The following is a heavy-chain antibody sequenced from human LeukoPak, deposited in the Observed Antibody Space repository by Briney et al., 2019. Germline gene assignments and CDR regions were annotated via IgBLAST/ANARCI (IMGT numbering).Heavy chain of an antibody. CDR2: IKQDGSEK. Sequence: GGSLRLSCAASGFTFSSYWMSWVRQAPGKGLEWVANIKQDGSEKYYVDSVKGRFTISRDNAKNSLYLQMNSLRAEDAAVYYCARDDCSSISCYHNWFDSWGQGTLVTVSS. CDR3: ARDDCSSISCYHNWFDS. D-gene: IGHD2-2*01. V-gene: IGHV3-7*01. J-gene: IGHJ5*01. CDR1: GFTFSSYW.